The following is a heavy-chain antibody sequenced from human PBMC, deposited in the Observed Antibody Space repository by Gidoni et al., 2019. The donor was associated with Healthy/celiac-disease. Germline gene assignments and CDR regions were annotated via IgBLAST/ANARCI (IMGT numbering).Heavy chain of an antibody. J-gene: IGHJ4*02. V-gene: IGHV1-3*01. D-gene: IGHD3-3*01. CDR2: INAGNGNT. CDR1: GCTFTSYA. CDR3: ARAIWVGGFLEWLYFDY. Sequence: QVQLVQSGAEVKKPGASVKVSCKASGCTFTSYAMHWVRQAPGQRLEWMGWINAGNGNTKYSQKFQGRVTITRDTSASTAYMELSSLRSEDTAVYYCARAIWVGGFLEWLYFDYWGQGTLVTVSS.